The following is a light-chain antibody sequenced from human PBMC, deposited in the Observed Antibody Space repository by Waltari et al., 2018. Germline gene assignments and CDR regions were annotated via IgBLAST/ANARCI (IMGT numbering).Light chain of an antibody. CDR3: QQFGSSPFT. CDR2: AES. J-gene: IGKJ4*01. Sequence: ENVFTQSPGTLSLSPGVRATLSCRASESVSSSHLAWYQQKPGQAPRLLVYAESSRATGIPDRFSGSGSGTDFTLTISRLEPEDFAVYYCQQFGSSPFTFGGGTKVEIK. V-gene: IGKV3-20*01. CDR1: ESVSSSH.